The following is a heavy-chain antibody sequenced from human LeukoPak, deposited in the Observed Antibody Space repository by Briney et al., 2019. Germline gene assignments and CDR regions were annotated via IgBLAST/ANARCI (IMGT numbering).Heavy chain of an antibody. V-gene: IGHV3-21*01. J-gene: IGHJ4*02. CDR2: ISSSSSYI. CDR3: ARFPDYGDYFDY. Sequence: SSISSSSSYIYYADSVKGRFTISRDNAKNSLYLQMNSLRAEDTAVYYCARFPDYGDYFDYWGQGTLVTVSS. D-gene: IGHD4-17*01.